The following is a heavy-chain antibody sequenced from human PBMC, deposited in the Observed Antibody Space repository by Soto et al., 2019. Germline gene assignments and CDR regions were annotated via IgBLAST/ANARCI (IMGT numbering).Heavy chain of an antibody. CDR3: ARGGDFWVFDY. Sequence: PSETLSLTCTVSGVSISSGGYYWSWIRQHPGKGLEWIGYIYYSGSTYYNPSLKSRVTISVDTSKNQFSLKLSSVTAADTAVYYCARGGDFWVFDYWGQGTLVTVSS. D-gene: IGHD3-3*01. J-gene: IGHJ4*02. CDR2: IYYSGST. CDR1: GVSISSGGYY. V-gene: IGHV4-31*03.